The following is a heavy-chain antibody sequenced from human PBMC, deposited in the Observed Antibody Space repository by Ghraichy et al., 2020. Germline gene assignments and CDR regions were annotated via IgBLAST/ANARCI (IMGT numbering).Heavy chain of an antibody. CDR3: ARDAPRYCSGGSCYSYYDSYGMDV. J-gene: IGHJ6*02. V-gene: IGHV1-69*04. D-gene: IGHD2-15*01. CDR2: IIPILGIA. CDR1: GGTFSSYA. Sequence: SVKVSCKASGGTFSSYAISWVRQAPGQGLEWMGRIIPILGIANYAQKFQGRVTITADKSTSTAYMELSSLRSEDTAVYYCARDAPRYCSGGSCYSYYDSYGMDVWGQGTTVTVSS.